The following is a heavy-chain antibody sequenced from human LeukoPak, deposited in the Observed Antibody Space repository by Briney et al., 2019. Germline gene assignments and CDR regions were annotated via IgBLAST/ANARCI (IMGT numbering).Heavy chain of an antibody. V-gene: IGHV3-43*01. CDR3: AKDIGGSGWQFDY. CDR2: ISWDGSFT. Sequence: GGSLRLSCAASGFIFDDYTMHWVRQTPGKGLEWVSLISWDGSFTYYADSVKGRFTISRDNSKNSLYLQMNSLSTEDSALYYCAKDIGGSGWQFDYWGQGTLVTVSS. D-gene: IGHD6-19*01. J-gene: IGHJ4*02. CDR1: GFIFDDYT.